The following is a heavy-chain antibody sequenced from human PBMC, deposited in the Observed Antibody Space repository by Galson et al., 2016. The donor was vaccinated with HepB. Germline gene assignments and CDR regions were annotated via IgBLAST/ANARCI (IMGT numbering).Heavy chain of an antibody. Sequence: SVKVSCKASGYAFGNNGISWVRQAPGQGLEWMGWISGFNGNTTYAQSLQGRVTVTTDTSTSTAYMEMGSLTSDDTAIYYCARGSGDDYFDFWGQGTLVTVSS. V-gene: IGHV1-18*04. J-gene: IGHJ4*02. CDR2: ISGFNGNT. D-gene: IGHD1-26*01. CDR1: GYAFGNNG. CDR3: ARGSGDDYFDF.